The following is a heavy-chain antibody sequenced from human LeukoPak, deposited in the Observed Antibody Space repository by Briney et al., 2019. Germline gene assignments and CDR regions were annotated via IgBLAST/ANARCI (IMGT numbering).Heavy chain of an antibody. CDR3: ARYNDEWEQNFDY. Sequence: ASVKVSCKASGYTFTGYYMHWVRQAPGQGLEWMGWINPNSGGTNYAQKFQGRVTMTRDTSISTAYMELSRLRSDDTAVYYCARYNDEWEQNFDYWGQGTLVTVSS. J-gene: IGHJ4*02. V-gene: IGHV1-2*02. CDR1: GYTFTGYY. D-gene: IGHD1-26*01. CDR2: INPNSGGT.